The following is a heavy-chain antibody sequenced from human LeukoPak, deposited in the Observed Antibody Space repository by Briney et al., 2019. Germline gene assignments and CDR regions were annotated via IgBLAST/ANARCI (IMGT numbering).Heavy chain of an antibody. CDR3: ARASPRLPRYCSGGSCYRPGDC. Sequence: PGGSLRLSCAASGFTFSSYSMNWVRQAPGKGLEWVSSISSSSSYIYYADSVKGRFTISRDNSKNTLYLQMNSLRAEDTAVHYCARASPRLPRYCSGGSCYRPGDCWGQGTLVTVSS. V-gene: IGHV3-21*01. D-gene: IGHD2-15*01. CDR1: GFTFSSYS. CDR2: ISSSSSYI. J-gene: IGHJ4*02.